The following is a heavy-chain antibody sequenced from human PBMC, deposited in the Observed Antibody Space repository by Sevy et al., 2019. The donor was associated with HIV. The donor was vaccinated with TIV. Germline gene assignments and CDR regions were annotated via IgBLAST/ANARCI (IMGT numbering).Heavy chain of an antibody. J-gene: IGHJ4*02. V-gene: IGHV4-39*01. CDR3: ARLGVKWELLPYYFDY. CDR2: IYYSGST. Sequence: SETLSRTCTVSGGSISSSSYYWGWIRQPPGKGLEWIGSIYYSGSTYYNPSLKGRVTISVDTSKNQFSLKLSAVTAADTAVYYCARLGVKWELLPYYFDYWVQGTLVTVSS. CDR1: GGSISSSSYY. D-gene: IGHD1-26*01.